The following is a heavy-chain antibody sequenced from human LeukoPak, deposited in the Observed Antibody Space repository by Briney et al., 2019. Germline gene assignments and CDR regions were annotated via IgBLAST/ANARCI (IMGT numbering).Heavy chain of an antibody. V-gene: IGHV3-7*01. CDR2: IKQDGSEK. J-gene: IGHJ4*02. CDR1: GFTFSSYW. CDR3: ARDQFKAFDY. Sequence: GGSLRLSCAASGFTFSSYWMSWVRQAPGEGLEWVANIKQDGSEKYYEDSVKGRFTISRDNAKNSLYLEMNSLRAEDTAVYYCARDQFKAFDYWGQGTLVTVSS.